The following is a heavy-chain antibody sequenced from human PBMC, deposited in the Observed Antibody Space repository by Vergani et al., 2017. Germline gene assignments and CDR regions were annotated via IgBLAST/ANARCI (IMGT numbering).Heavy chain of an antibody. D-gene: IGHD4-11*01. CDR3: ARSDYMSSAVLWFDP. Sequence: QVQLVQSGAEVKKPGSSVKVSCKASGGTFSSYTISWVRQAPGQGLEWMGWISAYNGNTNYAQKLQGRVTMTTDTSTSTAYMELRCLRSDDTAVYYCARSDYMSSAVLWFDPWGQGTLVTVSS. V-gene: IGHV1-18*01. CDR2: ISAYNGNT. CDR1: GGTFSSYT. J-gene: IGHJ5*02.